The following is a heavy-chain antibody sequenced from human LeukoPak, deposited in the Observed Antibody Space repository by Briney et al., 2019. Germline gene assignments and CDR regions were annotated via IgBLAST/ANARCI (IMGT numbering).Heavy chain of an antibody. CDR3: ATGGTVYANDNYSDY. Sequence: GGSLRLSCAASGFTFSNYALSWVRQAPGKGLEWVSSISGSGASTYYADSVKGRFTISRDNSKNTLYLQMHSLRVDDTAVYYCATGGTVYANDNYSDYWGQGTLVTVSS. J-gene: IGHJ4*02. V-gene: IGHV3-23*01. CDR2: ISGSGAST. CDR1: GFTFSNYA. D-gene: IGHD2-8*01.